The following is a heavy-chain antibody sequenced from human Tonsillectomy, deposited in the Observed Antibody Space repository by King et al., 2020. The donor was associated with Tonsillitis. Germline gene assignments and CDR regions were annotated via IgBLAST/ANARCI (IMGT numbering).Heavy chain of an antibody. CDR1: GGIFSSSA. J-gene: IGHJ4*02. D-gene: IGHD3-10*01. CDR3: ARGYGSGTYVY. Sequence: QLVQSGAEVKKPGSSVKVSCRASGGIFSSSAISWVRQAPGQGLEWMGGITPILRTANLAQKFQGRVTISADESTGTAYMELSSLKSQDTAVYYCARGYGSGTYVYWGQGTLVTVSS. V-gene: IGHV1-69*01. CDR2: ITPILRTA.